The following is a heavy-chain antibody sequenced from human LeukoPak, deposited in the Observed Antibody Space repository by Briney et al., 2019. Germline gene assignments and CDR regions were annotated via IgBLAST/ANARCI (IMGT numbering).Heavy chain of an antibody. CDR1: GYTFTSYD. CDR2: MNPNSGNT. CDR3: ARSTIHPGYAFDY. D-gene: IGHD2-2*01. J-gene: IGHJ4*02. Sequence: ASVKVSCKASGYTFTSYDINWVRQATGQGLEWMGWMNPNSGNTGYAQKFQGRVTMTRNTSISTAYMELSSLRSEDTAVYYCARSTIHPGYAFDYRGQGTLVTVSS. V-gene: IGHV1-8*01.